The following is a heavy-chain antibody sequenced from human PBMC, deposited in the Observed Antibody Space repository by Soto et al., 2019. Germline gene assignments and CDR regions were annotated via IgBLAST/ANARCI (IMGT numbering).Heavy chain of an antibody. D-gene: IGHD3-3*02. CDR2: INADGTTT. V-gene: IGHV3-74*01. Sequence: EVHLVESGGGLVQPGGSLRLSCAASGFTFSTYWMHWVRQAPGKGLVWVSRINADGTTTTYADSVKGRFTISRDNAMNTLHLQMNSLRAEDTAAYFCATVATHSYNWVDPWGQGTLVTISS. J-gene: IGHJ5*02. CDR1: GFTFSTYW. CDR3: ATVATHSYNWVDP.